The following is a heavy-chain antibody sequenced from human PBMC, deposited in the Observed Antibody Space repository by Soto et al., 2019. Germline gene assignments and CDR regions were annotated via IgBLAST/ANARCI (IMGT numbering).Heavy chain of an antibody. J-gene: IGHJ4*02. CDR2: ISPDSGDT. Sequence: QVQLVQSGAEVKKPGASVKVSCKASGYTFTGYYIHWVRQAPGQGLEWMGWISPDSGDTKCAQKFQGRVTITADESTSTAYMELSSLRSEDTAVYYCARGGNWNYGDYWGQGTLVTVSS. V-gene: IGHV1-2*02. CDR1: GYTFTGYY. CDR3: ARGGNWNYGDY. D-gene: IGHD1-20*01.